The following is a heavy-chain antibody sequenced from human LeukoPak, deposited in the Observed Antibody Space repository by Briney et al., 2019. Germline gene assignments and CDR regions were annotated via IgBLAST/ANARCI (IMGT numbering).Heavy chain of an antibody. V-gene: IGHV3-11*01. CDR3: ASGERSPEGNPVMYVY. D-gene: IGHD3-10*01. CDR1: GFTFSDYY. CDR2: ISSSGSTI. Sequence: AGGSLRLSCAASGFTFSDYYMSWIRQAPGKGLEWVSYISSSGSTIYYADSVKGRFTISRDNAKNSLYLQMNSLRAEDTAVYYCASGERSPEGNPVMYVYWGQGTLVTVSS. J-gene: IGHJ4*02.